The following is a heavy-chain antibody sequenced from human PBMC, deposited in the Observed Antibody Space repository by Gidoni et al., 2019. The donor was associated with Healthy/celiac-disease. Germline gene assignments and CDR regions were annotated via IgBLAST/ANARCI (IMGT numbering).Heavy chain of an antibody. J-gene: IGHJ4*02. CDR2: ISGSGGST. V-gene: IGHV3-23*01. CDR1: GFTFSSYA. Sequence: EVQLLESGGGLVQPGGSLRLSCAASGFTFSSYAMSWVRQAPGKGLEWVSAISGSGGSTYYADSVKGRFTISRDNSKNTLYLQMNSLRAEDTAVYYCAKDHGPVLLWFGESRGFDYWGQGTLVTVSS. D-gene: IGHD3-10*01. CDR3: AKDHGPVLLWFGESRGFDY.